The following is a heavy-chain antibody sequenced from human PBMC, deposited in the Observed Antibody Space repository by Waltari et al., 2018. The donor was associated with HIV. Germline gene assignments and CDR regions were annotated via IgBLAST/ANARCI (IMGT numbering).Heavy chain of an antibody. V-gene: IGHV3-30*18. D-gene: IGHD3-10*01. J-gene: IGHJ6*02. CDR2: ISYDGSNK. CDR3: AKGDRGLGIFYYYYYAMDV. CDR1: GFTFSGYG. Sequence: QVQLVESGGGVVQPGRSLRLSCAASGFTFSGYGMHWVRQAPGKGLDCVAVISYDGSNKYFAESVKGRFTISRDNSKHTLYLQMSSLRAEDTAVYYCAKGDRGLGIFYYYYYAMDVWGRGTTVTVSS.